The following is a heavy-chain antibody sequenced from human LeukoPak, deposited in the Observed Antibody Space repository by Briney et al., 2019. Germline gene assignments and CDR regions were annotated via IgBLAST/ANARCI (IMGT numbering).Heavy chain of an antibody. CDR3: ARVGDSSGYDYYYYYGMDV. Sequence: GGSLRLSCAASRFTFSSYSMNWVRQAPGKGLEWVSSISSSSSYIYYADSVKGRFTISRDNAKNSLYLQMNSLRAEDTAVYYCARVGDSSGYDYYYYYGMDVWGQGTTVTVSS. CDR2: ISSSSSYI. V-gene: IGHV3-21*01. CDR1: RFTFSSYS. J-gene: IGHJ6*02. D-gene: IGHD3-22*01.